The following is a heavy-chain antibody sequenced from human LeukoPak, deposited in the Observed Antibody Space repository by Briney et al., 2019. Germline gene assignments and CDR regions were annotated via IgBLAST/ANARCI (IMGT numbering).Heavy chain of an antibody. D-gene: IGHD6-13*01. Sequence: SETLSLTCTVSGGAIRGSSDYYWGWIRQPPGMTLEWIGSIYNSGSTYYNPSLKSRVTISVDTSRNQFSLSLSSVTAADTAVYYCAIFGQQMFDYWGQGTLVTVSS. J-gene: IGHJ4*02. V-gene: IGHV4-39*07. CDR1: GGAIRGSSDYY. CDR2: IYNSGST. CDR3: AIFGQQMFDY.